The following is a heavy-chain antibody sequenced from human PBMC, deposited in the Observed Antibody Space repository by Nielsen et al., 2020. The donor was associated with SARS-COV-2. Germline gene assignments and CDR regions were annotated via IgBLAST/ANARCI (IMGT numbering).Heavy chain of an antibody. CDR2: ISWNSGNT. CDR1: KFTFDHYA. D-gene: IGHD1-26*01. CDR3: AKDVRPVRATINYFDT. J-gene: IGHJ4*02. V-gene: IGHV3-9*01. Sequence: SLKISCAASKFTFDHYAMYWVRQAPGKGLEWVSGISWNSGNTGYADSVKGRFTISRDNAKNSLYLQMNSLRAEDTALYYCAKDVRPVRATINYFDTWGQGTLVTVSS.